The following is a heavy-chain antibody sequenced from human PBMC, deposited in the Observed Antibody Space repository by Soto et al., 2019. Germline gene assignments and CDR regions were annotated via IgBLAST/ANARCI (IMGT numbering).Heavy chain of an antibody. CDR1: DGPISSGDHF. CDR3: ARGRGYGYGIDY. J-gene: IGHJ4*02. CDR2: ISYGGTT. V-gene: IGHV4-30-4*01. Sequence: SETLSLTCTVSDGPISSGDHFWSWIRQPPGKGLESIVYISYGGTTYYNPSLQSRITISVDTSKNQFSLKLSSVTAADTAIYYCARGRGYGYGIDYWGQGTLVTVSS. D-gene: IGHD5-18*01.